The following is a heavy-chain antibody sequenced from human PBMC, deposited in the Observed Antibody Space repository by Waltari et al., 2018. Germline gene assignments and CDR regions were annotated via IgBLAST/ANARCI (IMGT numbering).Heavy chain of an antibody. Sequence: QLQLQESGPGLVKPSETLSLTCTVSGGSISSSSYYWGWIRQPPGKGLEWIGSIYYSGRTNYNPALKSGVTISVDTSKNQFSLKLSSVTAADTAVYYCARTGQQLVTEFDYWGQGTLVTVSS. CDR3: ARTGQQLVTEFDY. CDR2: IYYSGRT. J-gene: IGHJ4*02. V-gene: IGHV4-39*01. D-gene: IGHD6-13*01. CDR1: GGSISSSSYY.